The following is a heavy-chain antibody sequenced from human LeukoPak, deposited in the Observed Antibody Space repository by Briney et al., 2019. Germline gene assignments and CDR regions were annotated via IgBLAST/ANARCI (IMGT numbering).Heavy chain of an antibody. D-gene: IGHD6-13*01. CDR3: ARGGELADY. V-gene: IGHV1-8*01. CDR2: MNPNSGNT. CDR1: GYTFTRYD. Sequence: ASVKVCYKPSGYTFTRYDINWVRQATGQGLEWMGWMNPNSGNTGYAQKFQGRVTMTRNTSISTAYMELSSLRSEDTAVYYCARGGELADYWGQGTLVTVSS. J-gene: IGHJ4*02.